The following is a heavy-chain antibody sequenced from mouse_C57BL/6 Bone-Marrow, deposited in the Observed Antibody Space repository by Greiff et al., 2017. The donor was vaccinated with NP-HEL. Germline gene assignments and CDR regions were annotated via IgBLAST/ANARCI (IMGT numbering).Heavy chain of an antibody. CDR1: GFNIKDDY. D-gene: IGHD2-1*01. Sequence: EVQLQHSGAELVRPGASVKLSCTASGFNIKDDYMHWVKQRPEQGLEWIGWIDPENGDTEYASKFQGKATITADTSSNTAYLQLSSLTSEDTAVYYCTSYGNPYYAMDYWGQGTSVTVSS. V-gene: IGHV14-4*01. CDR3: TSYGNPYYAMDY. J-gene: IGHJ4*01. CDR2: IDPENGDT.